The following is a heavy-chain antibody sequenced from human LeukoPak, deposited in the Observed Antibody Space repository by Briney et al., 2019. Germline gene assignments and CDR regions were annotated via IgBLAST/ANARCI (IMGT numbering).Heavy chain of an antibody. CDR1: GFTFSSYS. V-gene: IGHV3-21*01. Sequence: PGGSLRLSCAAPGFTFSSYSMNWVRQAPGKGLEWVSSISSSSSYIYYADSVKGRFTISRDNAKNSLYLQMNSLRAEDTAVYYCARVGTNDFWSGYYLFDYWGQGTLVTVSS. CDR2: ISSSSSYI. CDR3: ARVGTNDFWSGYYLFDY. D-gene: IGHD3-3*01. J-gene: IGHJ4*02.